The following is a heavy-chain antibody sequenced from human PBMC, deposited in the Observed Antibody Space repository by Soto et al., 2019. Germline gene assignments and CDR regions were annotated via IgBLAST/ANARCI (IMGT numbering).Heavy chain of an antibody. CDR3: AASCVGCGGFNYYGMDV. V-gene: IGHV4-31*03. Sequence: QVQLQESGPGLVKLSQTLSLTCTVSGGSISSGGYYWSWIRQHPGKGLEWIGYIYYSGSTYYNPSLKSRVTISVDTSKNQFSLKLSSVTAADTAVYYCAASCVGCGGFNYYGMDVWGQGTTVTVSS. D-gene: IGHD2-21*01. CDR2: IYYSGST. CDR1: GGSISSGGYY. J-gene: IGHJ6*02.